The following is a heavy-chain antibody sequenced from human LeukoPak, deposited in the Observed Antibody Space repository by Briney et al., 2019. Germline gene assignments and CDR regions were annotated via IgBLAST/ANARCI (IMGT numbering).Heavy chain of an antibody. CDR3: ARESGGTSYYFAY. CDR1: GFTVSSNY. CDR2: IYSDGST. Sequence: PGGSLRLSCAASGFTVSSNYMSWVRQAPGKGLEWVSVIYSDGSTFHADSVKGRFTISRDNSKNTLYLQINRLTAEDTAVYYCARESGGTSYYFAYWGQGTLVTVSS. D-gene: IGHD4-23*01. V-gene: IGHV3-66*01. J-gene: IGHJ4*02.